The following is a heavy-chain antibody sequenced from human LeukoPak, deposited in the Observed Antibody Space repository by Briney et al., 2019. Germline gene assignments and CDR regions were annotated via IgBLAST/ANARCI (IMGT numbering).Heavy chain of an antibody. CDR1: GFTFSSYW. CDR2: IKQDGSEK. J-gene: IGHJ5*02. Sequence: GGSLRLSCAASGFTFSSYWMSWVRQAPGKGLEWVANIKQDGSEKYYVDSVKGRFTISRDNAKNSLYLQMNSLRAEDTAVYYCARDHLPSGSLEWLFPNWFDPWGQGTLVTVSS. D-gene: IGHD3-3*01. V-gene: IGHV3-7*01. CDR3: ARDHLPSGSLEWLFPNWFDP.